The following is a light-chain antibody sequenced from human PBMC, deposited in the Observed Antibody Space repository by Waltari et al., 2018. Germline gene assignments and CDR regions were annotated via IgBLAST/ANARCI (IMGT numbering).Light chain of an antibody. V-gene: IGKV3-15*01. CDR1: QSVSSN. J-gene: IGKJ1*01. Sequence: EIVMTQSPVTLSVSPGERATLSCRASQSVSSNLAWYQQKPGQAPRLLMYGASTRATGIPARFSGSGSGTEFSLTISSLQSEDFAVYYCQQHNNWPRTFGQGTKVEIK. CDR3: QQHNNWPRT. CDR2: GAS.